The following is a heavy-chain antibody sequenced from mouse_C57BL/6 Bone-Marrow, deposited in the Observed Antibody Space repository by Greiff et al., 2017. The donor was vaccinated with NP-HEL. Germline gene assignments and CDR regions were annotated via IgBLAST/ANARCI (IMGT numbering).Heavy chain of an antibody. V-gene: IGHV1-82*01. CDR1: GYAFSSSW. D-gene: IGHD1-1*01. CDR3: AEDYYGSRRFAY. Sequence: QVQLQQSGPELVKPGASVKISCKASGYAFSSSWMNWVKQRPGKGLEWIGRIYPGDGDTNYNGKFKGKATLTADKSSSTAYMQLSSLTSEDSAVYFCAEDYYGSRRFAYGGQGTLVTVSA. J-gene: IGHJ3*01. CDR2: IYPGDGDT.